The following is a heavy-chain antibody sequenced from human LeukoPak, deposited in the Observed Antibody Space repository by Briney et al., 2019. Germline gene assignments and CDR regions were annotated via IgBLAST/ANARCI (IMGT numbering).Heavy chain of an antibody. D-gene: IGHD3-10*01. Sequence: SETLSLTCAVYGGSFSGYYWSRIRLPPGKGLEWTGEINHSGSTNYNPSLKSRVTISVDTSKNQFSLKLSSVTAADTAVYYCARGAHYYGSGSYGYYWGQGTLVTVSS. CDR2: INHSGST. V-gene: IGHV4-34*01. CDR3: ARGAHYYGSGSYGYY. J-gene: IGHJ4*02. CDR1: GGSFSGYY.